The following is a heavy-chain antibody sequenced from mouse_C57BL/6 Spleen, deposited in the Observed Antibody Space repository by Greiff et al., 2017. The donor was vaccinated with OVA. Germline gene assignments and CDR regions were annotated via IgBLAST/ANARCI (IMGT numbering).Heavy chain of an antibody. CDR3: AREERGFTVVATPYAMDY. CDR1: GYTFTSYW. J-gene: IGHJ4*01. D-gene: IGHD1-1*01. V-gene: IGHV1-64*01. Sequence: QVQLKQPGAELVKPGASVKLSCKASGYTFTSYWMHWVKQRPGQGLEWIGMIHPNSGSTNYNEKFKSTATLPVDKSSSTAYMQLSRLTSEDAAVYYCAREERGFTVVATPYAMDYWGQGTSVTVSS. CDR2: IHPNSGST.